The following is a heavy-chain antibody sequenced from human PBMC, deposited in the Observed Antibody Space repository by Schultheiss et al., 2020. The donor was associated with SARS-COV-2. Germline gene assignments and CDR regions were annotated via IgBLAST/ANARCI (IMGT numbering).Heavy chain of an antibody. CDR2: ISSSSSYI. CDR1: GFTFSSYS. CDR3: ARETRANYDIWSGYSPMGY. Sequence: GGSLRLSCAASGFTFSSYSMNWVRQAPGKGLEWVSSISSSSSYIYYADSVKGRFTISRDNSKNTLYLQMNSLRAEDTAVYYCARETRANYDIWSGYSPMGYWGQGTLVTVSS. V-gene: IGHV3-21*01. D-gene: IGHD3-3*01. J-gene: IGHJ4*02.